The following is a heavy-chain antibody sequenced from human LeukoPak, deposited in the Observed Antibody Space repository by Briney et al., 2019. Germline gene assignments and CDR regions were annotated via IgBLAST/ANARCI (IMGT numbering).Heavy chain of an antibody. CDR2: INHSGST. J-gene: IGHJ3*02. CDR1: GGSFSGYY. CDR3: ARGEWFGELLGAFDI. Sequence: SETLSLTCAVSGGSFSGYYWSWIRQPPGKGLEWIGEINHSGSTTYYPSPKSRRTILVDTSKKQFSLKLSSVTAADTAVYYCARGEWFGELLGAFDIWGQGTMVTVSS. D-gene: IGHD3-10*01. V-gene: IGHV4-34*01.